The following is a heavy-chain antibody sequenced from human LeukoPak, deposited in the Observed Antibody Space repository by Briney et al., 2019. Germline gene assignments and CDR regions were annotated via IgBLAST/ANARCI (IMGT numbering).Heavy chain of an antibody. V-gene: IGHV4-30-4*08. Sequence: KASETLSLTCTVSGGSISSGDYYWSWIRQPPWKGLEWIGHTHYSGITYYSPSVKSRLTISVDTSKHKFSLQLSSVAAADTAAYHCARARAYSSSWYYSDYWGQGTLVTVCS. CDR2: THYSGIT. CDR3: ARARAYSSSWYYSDY. D-gene: IGHD6-13*01. CDR1: GGSISSGDYY. J-gene: IGHJ4*02.